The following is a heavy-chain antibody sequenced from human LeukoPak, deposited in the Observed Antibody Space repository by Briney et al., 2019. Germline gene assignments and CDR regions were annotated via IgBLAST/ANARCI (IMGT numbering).Heavy chain of an antibody. J-gene: IGHJ4*02. CDR1: GDTFNGYY. CDR2: INPNSAAT. D-gene: IGHD3-10*01. V-gene: IGHV1-2*02. CDR3: ASTGRPIAMVRGVITSYYFDY. Sequence: GASVKVSCKASGDTFNGYYMHWVRQAPGQGLEWMGWINPNSAATNYAQKFQGRVTMTRDTSISTAYMELSSLRSDDTALYYCASTGRPIAMVRGVITSYYFDYWGQGALVTVSS.